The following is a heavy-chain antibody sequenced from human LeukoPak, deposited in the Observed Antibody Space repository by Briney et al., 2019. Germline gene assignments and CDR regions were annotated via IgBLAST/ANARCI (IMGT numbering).Heavy chain of an antibody. CDR1: GGSISNYF. J-gene: IGHJ4*02. Sequence: PSETLSLTCSASGGSISNYFWTWIRQPPGKGLEWIGYIYSSGSTYYNPSLKSRVTISVDTSKNRFSLKLSTVTAADTAVYYCARRPTGDPKFDYWGQGTLVTVSS. CDR3: ARRPTGDPKFDY. D-gene: IGHD7-27*01. V-gene: IGHV4-59*08. CDR2: IYSSGST.